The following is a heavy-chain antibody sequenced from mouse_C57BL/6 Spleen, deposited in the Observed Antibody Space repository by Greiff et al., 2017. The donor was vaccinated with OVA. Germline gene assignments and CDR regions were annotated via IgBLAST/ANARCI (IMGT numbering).Heavy chain of an antibody. J-gene: IGHJ3*01. CDR3: ARAANWGFAY. V-gene: IGHV5-17*01. D-gene: IGHD4-1*01. Sequence: EVHLVESGGGLVKPGGSLKLSCAASGFTFSDYGMHWVRQAPEKGLEWVAYISSGSSTIYYADTVKGRFTISRDNAKNTLFLQMTSLRSEDTAMYYWARAANWGFAYWGQGTLVTVSA. CDR1: GFTFSDYG. CDR2: ISSGSSTI.